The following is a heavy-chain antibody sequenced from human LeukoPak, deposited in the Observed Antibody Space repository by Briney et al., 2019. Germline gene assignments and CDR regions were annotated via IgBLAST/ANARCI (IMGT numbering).Heavy chain of an antibody. CDR2: IYSGGST. J-gene: IGHJ6*03. Sequence: SGGSLRLSCAASGFTVSSNYMSWVRQAPGKGLEWVSVIYSGGSTFYADSVKGRFTISRDNSKNTLYLQMNSLRAEDTAVYYCARDTWAYYMDVGGKGTTVTISS. CDR1: GFTVSSNY. D-gene: IGHD2/OR15-2a*01. CDR3: ARDTWAYYMDV. V-gene: IGHV3-53*01.